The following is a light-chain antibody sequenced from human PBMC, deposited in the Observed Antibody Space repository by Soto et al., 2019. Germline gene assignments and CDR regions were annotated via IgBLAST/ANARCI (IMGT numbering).Light chain of an antibody. V-gene: IGLV2-14*01. Sequence: QSALTQPASVSGSPGQSIAISCTCTSSDVGTYDYVSWYQQYPDKAPKLIIYEVTQRPSGVSNRFSGSKSGNTASLTISGLQAEDEADYYCSSHTSVNTRVFGTGTKLTVL. CDR2: EVT. J-gene: IGLJ1*01. CDR1: SSDVGTYDY. CDR3: SSHTSVNTRV.